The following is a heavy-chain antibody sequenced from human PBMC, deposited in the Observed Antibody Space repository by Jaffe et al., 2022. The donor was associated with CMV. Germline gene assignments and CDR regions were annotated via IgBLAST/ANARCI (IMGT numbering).Heavy chain of an antibody. V-gene: IGHV3-33*08. Sequence: QVQLLESGGGVVQPGRSLRLSCAASGFTFSNYAMHWVRQPPGKGLEWVAVIWYDGSNKYYADSVKGRFTISRDISKNTLFLEMNSLRAEDTAVYHCVRGGITGTTPSNWFDPWGQGTLVTVSS. J-gene: IGHJ5*02. D-gene: IGHD1-20*01. CDR3: VRGGITGTTPSNWFDP. CDR1: GFTFSNYA. CDR2: IWYDGSNK.